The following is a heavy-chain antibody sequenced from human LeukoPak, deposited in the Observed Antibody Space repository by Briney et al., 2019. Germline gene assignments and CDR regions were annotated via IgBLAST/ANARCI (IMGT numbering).Heavy chain of an antibody. CDR1: GYTSTYYF. CDR3: ARGTANTVFEY. V-gene: IGHV1-2*06. CDR2: INPNSGGT. J-gene: IGHJ4*02. Sequence: ASVKVSCKASGYTSTYYFIHWVRQAPGQGLEWTGRINPNSGGTKLAQKFQGRVTMTTDMSIDTAYMDLSRLTSDDTAVYYCARGTANTVFEYWGQGTLVTVSS. D-gene: IGHD4-17*01.